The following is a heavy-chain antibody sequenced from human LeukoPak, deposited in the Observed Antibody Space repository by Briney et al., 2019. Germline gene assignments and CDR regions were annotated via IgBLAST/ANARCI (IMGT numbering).Heavy chain of an antibody. J-gene: IGHJ4*02. CDR1: GYIFTSYW. CDR2: IDPSDSYT. Sequence: GESLQISCKGSGYIFTSYWISWGRQMPGKGLEGMVRIDPSDSYTNYSPSFQGHVTISGDKSTSTAYLQWSSLRASDNAMYYCARYPQDYYYDSSGYSYYFDYWGQGTLVTVSS. D-gene: IGHD3-22*01. V-gene: IGHV5-10-1*01. CDR3: ARYPQDYYYDSSGYSYYFDY.